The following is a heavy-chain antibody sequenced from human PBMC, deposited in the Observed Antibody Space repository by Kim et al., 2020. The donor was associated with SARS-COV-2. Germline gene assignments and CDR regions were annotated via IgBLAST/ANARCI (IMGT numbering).Heavy chain of an antibody. CDR3: AKGSSGMGPFDS. CDR2: T. J-gene: IGHJ4*02. D-gene: IGHD3-10*01. Sequence: TYYVESGKGRFTISRDTTRIMVYFQMTSLRAEDTAVYYCAKGSSGMGPFDSWGQGTLVTVSS. V-gene: IGHV3-23*01.